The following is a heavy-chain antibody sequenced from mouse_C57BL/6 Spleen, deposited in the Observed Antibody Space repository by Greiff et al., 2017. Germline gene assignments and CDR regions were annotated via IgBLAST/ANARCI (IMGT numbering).Heavy chain of an antibody. V-gene: IGHV5-17*01. Sequence: EVQLVASGGGLVKPGGSLKLSCAASGFTFRDYGMHWFRQAPEKGLEWVAYISSGSSTIYYADTVKGRFTISRDNAKNTLFLQMTSLRSEDTAMYYCARELRDYYAMDYWGQGTSVTVSS. CDR1: GFTFRDYG. D-gene: IGHD1-1*01. CDR3: ARELRDYYAMDY. J-gene: IGHJ4*01. CDR2: ISSGSSTI.